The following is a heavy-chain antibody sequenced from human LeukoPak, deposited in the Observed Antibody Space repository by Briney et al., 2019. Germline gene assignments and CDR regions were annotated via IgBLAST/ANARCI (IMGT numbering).Heavy chain of an antibody. Sequence: ASAKVSCKASGYTFTSYDINWVRQATGQGLEWMGWMNPNSGNTGYAQKFQGRVTITRNTSISTAYMELSSLRSEDTAVYYCARGYNWRFGEFPLGYYMDVWGKGTTVTVSS. V-gene: IGHV1-8*03. CDR2: MNPNSGNT. CDR1: GYTFTSYD. J-gene: IGHJ6*03. CDR3: ARGYNWRFGEFPLGYYMDV. D-gene: IGHD3-10*01.